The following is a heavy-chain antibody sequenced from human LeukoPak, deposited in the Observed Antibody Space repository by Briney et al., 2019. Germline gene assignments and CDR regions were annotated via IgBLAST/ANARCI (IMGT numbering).Heavy chain of an antibody. D-gene: IGHD3-10*01. CDR1: GLTFRSYG. CDR3: VRGGRGRDYYFDY. V-gene: IGHV3-21*05. Sequence: GGSLTLSCAASGLTFRSYGMHCVRQSPGKGLECISYVGTGGDDTYYADYVTGRFTISRDNAEKSVYLQMNSPRVEATTVYYCVRGGRGRDYYFDYWGQGTQVTVSS. CDR2: VGTGGDDT. J-gene: IGHJ4*02.